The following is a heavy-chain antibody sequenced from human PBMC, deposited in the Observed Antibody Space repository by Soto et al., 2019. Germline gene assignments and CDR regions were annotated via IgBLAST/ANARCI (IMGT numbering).Heavy chain of an antibody. Sequence: GGALRLSCTASGFTFGDYAMSWFRQAPGKGLEWVGFIRSKAYGGTTEYAASVKGRFTISRDDSKSIAYLQMNSLKTEDTAVYYCTRYITIFGVANWFDPWGQGTLVTVSS. CDR3: TRYITIFGVANWFDP. V-gene: IGHV3-49*03. CDR1: GFTFGDYA. CDR2: IRSKAYGGTT. D-gene: IGHD3-3*01. J-gene: IGHJ5*02.